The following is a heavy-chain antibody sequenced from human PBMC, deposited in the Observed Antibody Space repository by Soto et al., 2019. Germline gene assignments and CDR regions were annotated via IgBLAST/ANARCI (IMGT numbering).Heavy chain of an antibody. Sequence: PGGSLRLSCAASGFTFSSYSMNWVRQAPGKGLEWVSSISSSSSYIYYADSVKGRFTISRDNAKNSLYLQMNSLRAEDTAVYYCARVQATVLRYFDWRAFDYWGQGTLVTVSS. V-gene: IGHV3-21*01. CDR1: GFTFSSYS. J-gene: IGHJ4*02. CDR3: ARVQATVLRYFDWRAFDY. D-gene: IGHD3-9*01. CDR2: ISSSSSYI.